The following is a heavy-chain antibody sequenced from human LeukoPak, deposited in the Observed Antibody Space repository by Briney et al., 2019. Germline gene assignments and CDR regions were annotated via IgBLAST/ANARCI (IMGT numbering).Heavy chain of an antibody. CDR2: ISAYNGNT. J-gene: IGHJ6*03. CDR3: ARVYYDFWSGYYYYYYYMDV. Sequence: ASVKVSCKASGYTFTSYGISWVRQAPGQGLEWMGWISAYNGNTNYAQKLQGRVTMTTGTSTSTAYMELRSLRSDDTAVYYCARVYYDFWSGYYYYYYYMDVWGKGTTVTVSS. V-gene: IGHV1-18*01. D-gene: IGHD3-3*01. CDR1: GYTFTSYG.